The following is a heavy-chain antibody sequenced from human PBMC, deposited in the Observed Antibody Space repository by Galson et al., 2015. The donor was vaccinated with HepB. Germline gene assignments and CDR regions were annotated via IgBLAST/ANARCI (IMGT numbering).Heavy chain of an antibody. CDR2: INTDNGGTT. D-gene: IGHD1-7*01. J-gene: IGHJ5*02. V-gene: IGHV3-11*01. Sequence: SLRLSCAASGFTFSDSHMTWIRQAPGKWLEWVSYINTDNGGTTYYADSVKGRFTISRDNAKNSLYLQMNSLRADDTAVYYCARVHARTSLSRFDPWGQGTLVIVSS. CDR3: ARVHARTSLSRFDP. CDR1: GFTFSDSH.